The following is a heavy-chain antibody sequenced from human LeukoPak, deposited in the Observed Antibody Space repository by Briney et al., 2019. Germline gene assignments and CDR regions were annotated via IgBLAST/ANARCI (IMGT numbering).Heavy chain of an antibody. V-gene: IGHV3-48*04. CDR2: ISSSGATI. CDR3: VRDDSGGNYYNGMDV. Sequence: PGGSLRLSCAASGFTFGSYTMNWVRQAPGKGLEWLSYISSSGATIYYADSVKGRFTISRDNAKNSLNLQMSSLRAEDTAVYYCVRDDSGGNYYNGMDVWGQGTTVTVSS. D-gene: IGHD3-22*01. CDR1: GFTFGSYT. J-gene: IGHJ6*02.